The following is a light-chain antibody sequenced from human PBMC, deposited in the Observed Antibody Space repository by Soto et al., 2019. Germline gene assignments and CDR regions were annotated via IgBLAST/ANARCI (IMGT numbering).Light chain of an antibody. Sequence: QSVLTQPASVSGSPGQSITISCIGTSRNVGGYNFVSWYQHHPGKAPKLIIYDVSNRPSGVSNRFSGSKSGNTASLTISGLQAEDEADYYCSAYTTTSTLLFGGGTQLTVL. J-gene: IGLJ7*01. CDR3: SAYTTTSTLL. V-gene: IGLV2-14*03. CDR1: SRNVGGYNF. CDR2: DVS.